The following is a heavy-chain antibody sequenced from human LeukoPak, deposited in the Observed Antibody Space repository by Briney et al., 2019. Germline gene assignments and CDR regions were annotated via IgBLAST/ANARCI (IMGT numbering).Heavy chain of an antibody. CDR1: GFTFSSYS. CDR3: AREMAGPTINDY. V-gene: IGHV3-20*04. D-gene: IGHD1/OR15-1a*01. J-gene: IGHJ4*02. CDR2: INWNGGST. Sequence: PGGSLRLSCGASGFTFSSYSMSWVRQAPGKGLEWVSGINWNGGSTGYADSVKGRFTISRDNAKNSLYLQMNSLRAEDTALYYCAREMAGPTINDYWGQGTLVTVSS.